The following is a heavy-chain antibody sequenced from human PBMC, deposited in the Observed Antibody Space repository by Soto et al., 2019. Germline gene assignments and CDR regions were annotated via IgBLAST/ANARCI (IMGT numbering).Heavy chain of an antibody. CDR3: ASDGTEYSSSAFDY. D-gene: IGHD6-6*01. CDR1: GFTFSDYY. V-gene: IGHV3-11*06. Sequence: QVQLVESGGGLVKPGGSLRLSCAASGFTFSDYYMSWIRQAPGKGLEWVSYISSSSSYTNYADSVKGRFTISRDNAKNSLYLQMNSLRAEDTAVYYCASDGTEYSSSAFDYWGQGTLVTVSS. J-gene: IGHJ4*02. CDR2: ISSSSSYT.